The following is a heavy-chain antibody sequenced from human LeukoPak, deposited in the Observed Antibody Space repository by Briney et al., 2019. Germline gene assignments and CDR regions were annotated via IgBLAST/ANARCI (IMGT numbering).Heavy chain of an antibody. CDR3: ASVSSSWSLSGMDV. Sequence: ASVKVSCKASGYTFINYGISWVRQAPGQGLEWMGWISAYNGNTNYAQKLRGRVTMTTDTSTSTAYMDLRSLRSDDTAVYYCASVSSSWSLSGMDVWGQGTTVTVSS. CDR2: ISAYNGNT. J-gene: IGHJ6*02. V-gene: IGHV1-18*01. CDR1: GYTFINYG. D-gene: IGHD6-13*01.